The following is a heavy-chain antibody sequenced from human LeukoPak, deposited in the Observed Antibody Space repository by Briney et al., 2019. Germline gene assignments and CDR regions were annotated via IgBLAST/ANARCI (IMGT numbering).Heavy chain of an antibody. CDR1: GGSISSGTHY. CDR2: IYNTGSA. Sequence: SETLSLTCAVSGGSISSGTHYWNWIRQHPGQGLEWIGHIYNTGSAYYNPTLMSRVSISIDTSENQFSLKLSSVTAADTAVYYCASTHCASPSCYSYYYSGLDVWGQGTTVIVSS. CDR3: ASTHCASPSCYSYYYSGLDV. V-gene: IGHV4-31*11. D-gene: IGHD2-2*01. J-gene: IGHJ6*02.